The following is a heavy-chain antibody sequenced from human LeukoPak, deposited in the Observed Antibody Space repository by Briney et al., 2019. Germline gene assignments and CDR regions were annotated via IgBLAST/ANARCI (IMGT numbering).Heavy chain of an antibody. Sequence: PGGSLRLSCAASGFTFSDYYMIWIRQAPGKGLEWVSYIGNVDGAIYYADSVKGRFTISRDNAKNSLYLQMNSLRAEDTAVYYCARNTSTLYKGFDYWGQGTLVTVSS. V-gene: IGHV3-11*01. J-gene: IGHJ4*02. CDR2: IGNVDGAI. CDR3: ARNTSTLYKGFDY. D-gene: IGHD2-2*01. CDR1: GFTFSDYY.